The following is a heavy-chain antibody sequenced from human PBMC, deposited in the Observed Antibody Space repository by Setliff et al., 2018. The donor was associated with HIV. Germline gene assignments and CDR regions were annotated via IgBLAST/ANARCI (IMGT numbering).Heavy chain of an antibody. V-gene: IGHV3-7*03. J-gene: IGHJ4*02. CDR3: TRDRRGSNSWSGYNGGFDY. CDR1: GFTFSSYS. Sequence: GGSLRLSCAASGFTFSSYSMNWVRQAPGKGLEWVANIKQDGSEKYYVDSVKGRFTISRDDSKTIAYLQMNSLTTEDTAVYFCTRDRRGSNSWSGYNGGFDYWGQGTLVTVSS. CDR2: IKQDGSEK. D-gene: IGHD3-3*01.